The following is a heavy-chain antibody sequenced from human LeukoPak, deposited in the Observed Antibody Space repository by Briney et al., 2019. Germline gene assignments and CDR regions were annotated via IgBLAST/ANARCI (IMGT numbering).Heavy chain of an antibody. D-gene: IGHD3-22*01. CDR3: ARDIDTSGHYSWFDP. Sequence: PGGSLRLSCAASGFTFSYYGMHWVRQAPGKGLEWVAVIWSHGNDKYYADSVKGRFTISRDISKNTLYLQMSSLRAEDTAVYYCARDIDTSGHYSWFDPWGQGTLVTVSS. J-gene: IGHJ5*02. CDR2: IWSHGNDK. V-gene: IGHV3-33*01. CDR1: GFTFSYYG.